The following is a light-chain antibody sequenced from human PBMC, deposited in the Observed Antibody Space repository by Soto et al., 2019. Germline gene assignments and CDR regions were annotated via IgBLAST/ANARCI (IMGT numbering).Light chain of an antibody. J-gene: IGLJ2*01. CDR1: SGYSNYK. CDR3: GADHGSGSNLVVV. CDR2: VGTGGIVG. V-gene: IGLV9-49*02. Sequence: QLVLTQPPSASASLGASVTLTCTLSSGYSNYKVDWYQQRPGKGPRFVMRVGTGGIVGTKGDGIPDRFSGWGSGLNRYLTIKNLQEEDESDCHCGADHGSGSNLVVVFGRGTKLTVL.